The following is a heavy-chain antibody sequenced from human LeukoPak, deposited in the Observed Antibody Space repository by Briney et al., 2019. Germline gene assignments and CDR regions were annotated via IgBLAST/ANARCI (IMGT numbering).Heavy chain of an antibody. CDR1: GFTVSSNY. Sequence: PGGSLRLSCAASGFTVSSNYMSWVRQAPGKGLEWVSVIYSGGSTYYADSVTGRFTISRDNSKNTLYLQMNSLRAEDTAVYYCARQPTSAAGDYWGQGTLVTVSS. CDR2: IYSGGST. D-gene: IGHD6-13*01. J-gene: IGHJ4*02. V-gene: IGHV3-53*01. CDR3: ARQPTSAAGDY.